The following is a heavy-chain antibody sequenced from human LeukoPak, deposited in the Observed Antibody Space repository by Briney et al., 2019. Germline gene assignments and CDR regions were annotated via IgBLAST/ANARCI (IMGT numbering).Heavy chain of an antibody. V-gene: IGHV1-8*03. D-gene: IGHD3-10*01. J-gene: IGHJ6*03. CDR2: MNPNSGNT. CDR1: GYTFTSYD. CDR3: ARSDGITMVRGALYYYYYYMDV. Sequence: ASVKVSCKASGYTFTSYDINWVRQATGQGLEWMGWMNPNSGNTGYAQKFQGRVTITRNTSISTAYMELSSLRSEDTAVYYCARSDGITMVRGALYYYYYYMDVWGKGTTVTVSS.